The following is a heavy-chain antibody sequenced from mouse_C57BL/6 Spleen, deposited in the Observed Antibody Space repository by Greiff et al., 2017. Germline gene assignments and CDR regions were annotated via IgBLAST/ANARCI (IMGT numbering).Heavy chain of an antibody. Sequence: EVKVEESGGGLVKPGGSLKLSCAASGFTFSSYTMSWVRQTPEKRLEWVATIIGGGGNTYYPASVKGRFTISRDKAKNTLYLQMSSLRSDDTALYYCAREGWYAMDYWGQGTSVTVSS. J-gene: IGHJ4*01. V-gene: IGHV5-9*01. CDR3: AREGWYAMDY. D-gene: IGHD2-3*01. CDR2: IIGGGGNT. CDR1: GFTFSSYT.